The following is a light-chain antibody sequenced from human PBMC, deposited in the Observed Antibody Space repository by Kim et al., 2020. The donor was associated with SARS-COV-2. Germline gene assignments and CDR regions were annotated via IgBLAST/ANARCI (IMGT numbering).Light chain of an antibody. V-gene: IGLV2-14*03. J-gene: IGLJ1*01. Sequence: GQSITISCTGTSSDVGGYNYVSLYQQHPGKAPKLMIYDVSNRPSGVSNRFSGSKSGNTASMTISGLQAEDEADYYCSSYTSSSTYVFGTGTKVTVL. CDR3: SSYTSSSTYV. CDR2: DVS. CDR1: SSDVGGYNY.